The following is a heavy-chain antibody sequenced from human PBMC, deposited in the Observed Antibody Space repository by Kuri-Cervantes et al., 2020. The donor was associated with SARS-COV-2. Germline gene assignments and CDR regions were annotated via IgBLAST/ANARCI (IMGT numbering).Heavy chain of an antibody. V-gene: IGHV3-30*02. D-gene: IGHD1-1*01. J-gene: IGHJ4*02. Sequence: GESLKISCAASGFTFSSYGMHWVRQAPGKGLEWVAFIRYDGSNKYYAGSVKGRFTISRDNSKNTLYLQMNSLRAEDTAVYYCAKDHSNWNSYYFDYWGQGTLVTVSS. CDR2: IRYDGSNK. CDR1: GFTFSSYG. CDR3: AKDHSNWNSYYFDY.